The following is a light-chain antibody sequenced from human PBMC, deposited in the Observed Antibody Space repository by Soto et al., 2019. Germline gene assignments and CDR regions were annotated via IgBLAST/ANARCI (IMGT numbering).Light chain of an antibody. J-gene: IGKJ1*01. Sequence: DIVMTQSPATLSVSPGERATLSCRASQSVSSNLAWYQQKRGQAPRLLMYGASTRATGIPVRFSGSGSGTESTLIISSLQSEDFAVYYCQQYNDWPRTFGQGTKVEIK. CDR1: QSVSSN. CDR3: QQYNDWPRT. V-gene: IGKV3-15*01. CDR2: GAS.